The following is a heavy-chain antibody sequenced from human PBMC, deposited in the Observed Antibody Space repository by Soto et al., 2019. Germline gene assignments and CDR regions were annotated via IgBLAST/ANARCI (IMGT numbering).Heavy chain of an antibody. CDR1: GFTFSSYS. CDR3: ARAPYYYDSSGDWAY. J-gene: IGHJ4*02. CDR2: ISSSSSYI. Sequence: EVQLVESGGGLVKPGGSLRLSCAASGFTFSSYSMNWVRQAPGKGLEWVSSISSSSSYIYYADSVKGRFTISRDNAKNSLYLQMNSLRAEDTAVYYCARAPYYYDSSGDWAYWGQGTLVTVSS. D-gene: IGHD3-22*01. V-gene: IGHV3-21*01.